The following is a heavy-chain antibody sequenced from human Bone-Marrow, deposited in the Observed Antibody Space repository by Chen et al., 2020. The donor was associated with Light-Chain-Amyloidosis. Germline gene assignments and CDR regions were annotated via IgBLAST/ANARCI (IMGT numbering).Heavy chain of an antibody. CDR1: GFTLNSYT. Sequence: VQLVESGGGLVKPGGSLRLSCRASGFTLNSYTMKWDRQAPGKGLEWVSSMTNSVSKIYYADSVKGRFTSSRDNAESSVYLQMNSLRVEDTALYYCARGKAVAVFDYGMDVWGQGTTVTVSS. CDR3: ARGKAVAVFDYGMDV. D-gene: IGHD6-19*01. J-gene: IGHJ6*02. V-gene: IGHV3-21*01. CDR2: MTNSVSKI.